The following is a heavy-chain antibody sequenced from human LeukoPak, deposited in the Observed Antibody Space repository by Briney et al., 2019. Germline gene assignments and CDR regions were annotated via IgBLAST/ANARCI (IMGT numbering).Heavy chain of an antibody. J-gene: IGHJ5*02. D-gene: IGHD6-13*01. V-gene: IGHV1-18*01. CDR3: ARDVAAAGVDP. CDR1: GYTFTTSG. CDR2: ISGYNGNT. Sequence: GASVRVSCKASGYTFTTSGTSWVRQAPGQGLEWMGWISGYNGNTDYAQKFQGRVTMTTGISTSTAYMELRSLRSDDTAVYYCARDVAAAGVDPWGQGTLVIVSS.